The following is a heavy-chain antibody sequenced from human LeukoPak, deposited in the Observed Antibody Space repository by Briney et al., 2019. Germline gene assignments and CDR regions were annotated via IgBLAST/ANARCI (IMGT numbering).Heavy chain of an antibody. V-gene: IGHV4-34*01. D-gene: IGHD6-13*01. CDR1: GGSFSGYY. CDR3: ARLGIAAAGKGLDY. CDR2: INHSGST. J-gene: IGHJ4*02. Sequence: SETLSLTCAVYGGSFSGYYWSWIRQPPGKGLERIGEINHSGSTNYNPSLKSRVTISVDTSKNQFSLKLSSVTAADTAVYYCARLGIAAAGKGLDYWGQGTLVTVSS.